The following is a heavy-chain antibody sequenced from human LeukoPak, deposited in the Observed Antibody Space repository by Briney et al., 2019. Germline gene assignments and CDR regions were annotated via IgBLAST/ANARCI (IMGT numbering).Heavy chain of an antibody. CDR2: IYYTGIT. J-gene: IGHJ4*02. V-gene: IGHV4-34*09. D-gene: IGHD3-16*01. CDR1: GGSFSGYY. CDR3: AASSGVTLGRF. Sequence: PSETLSLTCAVYGGSFSGYYCNWIRQHPGKGLEWIGYIYYTGITSYNPSLRSRVTMSVDTSMNQVSLKLSSLTAADTAVYYCAASSGVTLGRFWGQGTLVTVSS.